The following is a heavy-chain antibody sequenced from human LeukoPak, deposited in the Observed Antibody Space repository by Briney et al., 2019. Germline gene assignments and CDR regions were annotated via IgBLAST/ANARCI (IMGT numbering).Heavy chain of an antibody. Sequence: GESLRLACAASGFSFRSNSMNWVRQAPGKGLEWVSTIYSGGTTYYADSVMGRLTISRHNSRNTLYLQMNSLRAEDTAVYYCARVDTVMAYYFDLWGQGTLVTVSS. J-gene: IGHJ4*02. V-gene: IGHV3-53*04. D-gene: IGHD5-18*01. CDR1: GFSFRSNS. CDR3: ARVDTVMAYYFDL. CDR2: IYSGGTT.